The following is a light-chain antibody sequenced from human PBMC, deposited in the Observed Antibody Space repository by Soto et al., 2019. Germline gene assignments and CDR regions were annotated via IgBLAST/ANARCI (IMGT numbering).Light chain of an antibody. Sequence: DIQMTQSPSSLSASVGDRVTITCRASQTITTYLCWYQQKPGKAPKLLIYAASTLQSGVPSRFSGSGSGTDFTLTINSLEPEDFATYYCLQSYRTPLTFGGGTK. V-gene: IGKV1-39*01. J-gene: IGKJ4*01. CDR3: LQSYRTPLT. CDR1: QTITTY. CDR2: AAS.